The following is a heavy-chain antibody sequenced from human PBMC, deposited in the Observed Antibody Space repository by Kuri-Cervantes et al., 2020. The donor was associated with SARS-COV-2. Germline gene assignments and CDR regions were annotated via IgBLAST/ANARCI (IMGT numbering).Heavy chain of an antibody. J-gene: IGHJ4*02. CDR1: GFTFGDYT. Sequence: GGSLRLSCSASGFTFGDYTVSWFRQAPGRGLEWVGFIKDRAYGATTEYAASVKGRFSISRDDSKSLAYLQMNSLKTEDSAMYYCARDRGGTYTYYFDFWGQGTLVTVSS. CDR3: ARDRGGTYTYYFDF. D-gene: IGHD4-23*01. V-gene: IGHV3-49*03. CDR2: IKDRAYGATT.